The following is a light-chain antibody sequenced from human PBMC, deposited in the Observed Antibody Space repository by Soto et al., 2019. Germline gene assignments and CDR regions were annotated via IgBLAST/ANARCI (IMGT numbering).Light chain of an antibody. CDR2: DAS. Sequence: DILMTQSPSTLSASAGDRVTISCRASESVSNWLAWYQHKPGKAPKVLIYDASSLESGAPSRFSGSRSGTELALTISSRHPEDSEISYYQQQKRYSPPWTFGQGTKVEIK. J-gene: IGKJ1*01. V-gene: IGKV1-5*01. CDR3: QQQKRYSPPWT. CDR1: ESVSNW.